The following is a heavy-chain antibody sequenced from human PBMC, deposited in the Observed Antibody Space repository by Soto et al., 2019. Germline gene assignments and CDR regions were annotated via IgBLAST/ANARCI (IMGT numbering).Heavy chain of an antibody. CDR1: GGTFSSYA. V-gene: IGHV1-69*06. Sequence: QVQLVQSGAEVQRPGSSVKVSCKASGGTFSSYAISWVRQAPGQGLEWMGGINPIFGTPHYAQKYQGRVTITADTFTNTAYMELTRLTSDDTAVYFCAREGRHFDYWGQGTLVTFSS. CDR2: INPIFGTP. J-gene: IGHJ4*02. CDR3: AREGRHFDY.